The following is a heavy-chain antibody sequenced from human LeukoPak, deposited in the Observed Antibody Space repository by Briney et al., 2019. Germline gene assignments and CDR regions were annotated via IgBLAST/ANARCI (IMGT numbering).Heavy chain of an antibody. CDR3: ARVVADGSTYYFDY. D-gene: IGHD5-24*01. Sequence: GESLKISCHGSGYXFTTYWIAWVRQMPGKGLEWMGTINPGDSDTRYSPSFQGQVTISADKSISIAYLHWSSLKAPDNAMYYCARVVADGSTYYFDYWGQGTLVTVSS. CDR2: INPGDSDT. V-gene: IGHV5-51*01. J-gene: IGHJ4*02. CDR1: GYXFTTYW.